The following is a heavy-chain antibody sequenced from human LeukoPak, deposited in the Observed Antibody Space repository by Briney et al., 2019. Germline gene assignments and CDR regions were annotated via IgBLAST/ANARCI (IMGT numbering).Heavy chain of an antibody. V-gene: IGHV1-2*02. Sequence: ASVNVSCKASGYTFTAYYVHWVRQAPGQGLEWIYWINPNSGGATYAQQFQGRVTMSGDTSISTAYMELSRLRSDDTAVYYCARDRGNYYGSGSYYIPWGQGILVTVSS. CDR1: GYTFTAYY. CDR3: ARDRGNYYGSGSYYIP. CDR2: INPNSGGA. J-gene: IGHJ5*02. D-gene: IGHD3-10*01.